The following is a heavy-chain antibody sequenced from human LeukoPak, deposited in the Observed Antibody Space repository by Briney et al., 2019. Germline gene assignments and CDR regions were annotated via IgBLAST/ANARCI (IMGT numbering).Heavy chain of an antibody. V-gene: IGHV1-46*01. J-gene: IGHJ5*02. Sequence: ASVKVSCKASGYTFTSYYMHWVRQAPGQGLEWMGIINPSGGSTSYAQKFQGRVTMTEVTSTDTAYMELSSLRSEDTAVYYCATINILRGGGYFDPWGQGTLVTVSS. D-gene: IGHD3-10*01. CDR3: ATINILRGGGYFDP. CDR2: INPSGGST. CDR1: GYTFTSYY.